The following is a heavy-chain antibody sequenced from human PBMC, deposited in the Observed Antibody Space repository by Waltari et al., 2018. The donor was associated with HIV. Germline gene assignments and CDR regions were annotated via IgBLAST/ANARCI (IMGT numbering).Heavy chain of an antibody. CDR2: MNPESGNT. V-gene: IGHV1-8*01. CDR1: GYTFTGYD. J-gene: IGHJ6*02. CDR3: ARGPPNDLWPPQTRHMDV. Sequence: QVQLVQSGTEVKKPGASVKVSCKASGYTFTGYDMTWVRQATGKGLELMGWMNPESGNTAYAHKFQGRVTMTRNTSIRTAYMELTSLRSEDTAVYYCARGPPNDLWPPQTRHMDVWGQGTTVTVSS. D-gene: IGHD3-3*01.